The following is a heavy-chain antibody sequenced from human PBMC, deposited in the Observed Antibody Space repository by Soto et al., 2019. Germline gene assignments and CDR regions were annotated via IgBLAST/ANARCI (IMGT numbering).Heavy chain of an antibody. CDR1: GFTFSSYA. Sequence: QVQLVESGGGVVQPGRSLRLSCAASGFTFSSYAMHWVRQAPGTRPEWVADISYDGSNKYYADSVQGRFTISRDNSKNTLYLLLDGLRVEYTSVYYCARDLWDIGVVTAMGPYPYFDYWGQGTLVTVFS. V-gene: IGHV3-30-3*01. D-gene: IGHD2-21*02. CDR2: ISYDGSNK. CDR3: ARDLWDIGVVTAMGPYPYFDY. J-gene: IGHJ4*02.